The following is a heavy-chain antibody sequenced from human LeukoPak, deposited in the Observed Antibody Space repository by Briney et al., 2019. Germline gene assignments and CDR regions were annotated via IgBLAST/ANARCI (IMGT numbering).Heavy chain of an antibody. CDR3: ARAGFGEVLDS. Sequence: AGSLRLSCAASGFSFSGYEIHWVRQSPGKGLEWIAFIDTSGDDIYYAESVKGRFTVSRDIAKQSVYLHMNSLRADDTSIYHCARAGFGEVLDSWGQGTLVSISS. D-gene: IGHD3-10*01. CDR2: IDTSGDDI. CDR1: GFSFSGYE. V-gene: IGHV3-48*03. J-gene: IGHJ5*01.